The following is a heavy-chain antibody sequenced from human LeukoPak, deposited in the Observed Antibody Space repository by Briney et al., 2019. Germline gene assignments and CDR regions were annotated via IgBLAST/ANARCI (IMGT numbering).Heavy chain of an antibody. CDR3: ARPRGTRSYYSSSGMDV. D-gene: IGHD2-8*01. J-gene: IGHJ6*02. CDR1: GFTFSYYW. V-gene: IGHV3-7*03. Sequence: GGSLRLSCAASGFTFSYYWMSWVRQAPGKGLEWVANIKQDGSEKYYVDSVKGRFTISRDNAKNSLYLQMNSLRAEDTAVYYCARPRGTRSYYSSSGMDVWGQGTTVTVSS. CDR2: IKQDGSEK.